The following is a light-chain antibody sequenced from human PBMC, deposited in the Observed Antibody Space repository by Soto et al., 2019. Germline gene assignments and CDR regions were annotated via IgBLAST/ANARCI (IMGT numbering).Light chain of an antibody. CDR3: SSYTSSSTRV. Sequence: QSVLTQPASVSGSPGQSITINCTGTSNDVGGYNYVSWYQQHPGEAPKLMIYDVSNRPSGVSNRFSGSKSGNTASLTISGLQAEDEADYYCSSYTSSSTRVFGTGTKVTVL. CDR1: SNDVGGYNY. CDR2: DVS. V-gene: IGLV2-14*01. J-gene: IGLJ1*01.